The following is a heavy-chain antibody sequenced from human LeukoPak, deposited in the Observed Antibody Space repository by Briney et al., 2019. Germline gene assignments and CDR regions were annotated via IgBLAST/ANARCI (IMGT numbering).Heavy chain of an antibody. CDR1: GFTFSSYS. D-gene: IGHD6-19*01. Sequence: GGSLRVSCAASGFTFSSYSMNWVRQAPGKGLEWVSSISSSSSYIYYADSVKGRFTISRDNAKNSLYLQMNSLRAEDTAVYYCARASGWAFDYWGQGTLVTVSS. V-gene: IGHV3-21*01. J-gene: IGHJ4*02. CDR3: ARASGWAFDY. CDR2: ISSSSSYI.